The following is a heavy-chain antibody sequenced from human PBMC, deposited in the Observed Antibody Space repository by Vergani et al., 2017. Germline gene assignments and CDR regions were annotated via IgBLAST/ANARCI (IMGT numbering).Heavy chain of an antibody. CDR1: GGSISSGGYY. CDR3: ARVDRHPYYYYYDMDV. CDR2: IYYSGST. V-gene: IGHV4-31*03. D-gene: IGHD3/OR15-3a*01. J-gene: IGHJ6*03. Sequence: QVQLQESGPGLVKPSQTLSLTCTVSGGSISSGGYYWSWIRQHPGKGLEWIGYIYYSGSTYYNPSLKSRVTISVDTSKNQFSLKLSSVTAADTAVYYCARVDRHPYYYYYDMDVWGKGTTVTVSS.